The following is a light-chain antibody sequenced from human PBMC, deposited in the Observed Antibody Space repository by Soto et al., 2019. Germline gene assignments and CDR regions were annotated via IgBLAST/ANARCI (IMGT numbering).Light chain of an antibody. Sequence: DIQMTQSPSSLSASVGDRVSITCQASQDITNYLSWYQQKPGKAPKLLIYDASNLAVGVPSRFSGRGYGTDFTLTISSLQPEDIATYFCQQSDDLPLTFGGGTKVEVK. CDR2: DAS. J-gene: IGKJ4*01. V-gene: IGKV1-33*01. CDR1: QDITNY. CDR3: QQSDDLPLT.